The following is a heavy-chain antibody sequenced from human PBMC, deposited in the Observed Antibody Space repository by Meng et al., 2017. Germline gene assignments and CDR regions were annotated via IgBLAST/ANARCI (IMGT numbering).Heavy chain of an antibody. CDR3: TWDDKAVSDY. J-gene: IGHJ4*02. CDR1: GFYFSNAW. CDR2: IKSNTDGGTA. V-gene: IGHV3-15*02. Sequence: VGSWGAVGKPWGSLIRVCADYGFYFSNAWMSWVRQDPGKGLEWVGRIKSNTDGGTAEYAAPVTGRFTISRDDSKSTLYLQMSGLRIDDTGVYYCTWDDKAVSDYWGQGTLVTVSS. D-gene: IGHD3-9*01.